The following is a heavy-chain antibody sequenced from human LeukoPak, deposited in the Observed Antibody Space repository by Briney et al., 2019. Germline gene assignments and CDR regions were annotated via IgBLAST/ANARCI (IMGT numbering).Heavy chain of an antibody. V-gene: IGHV4-39*01. J-gene: IGHJ4*02. CDR3: ARVSFYGSGKYYFDY. CDR1: GGSISSSSYY. Sequence: SETLSLTCTVSGGSISSSSYYWGWIRQPPGKGLEWIGSIYYSGSTYYNPSLKSRVTISVDTSKNQFSLKLRSVTAADTAVYYCARVSFYGSGKYYFDYWGQGTLVTVSS. D-gene: IGHD3-10*01. CDR2: IYYSGST.